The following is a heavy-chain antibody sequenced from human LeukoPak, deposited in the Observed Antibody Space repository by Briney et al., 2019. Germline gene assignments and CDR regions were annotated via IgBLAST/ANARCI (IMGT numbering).Heavy chain of an antibody. J-gene: IGHJ4*02. Sequence: SETLSLTCTVSGGSISDYYWAWIRQPAGKGLEWIGRIFTNEDTHYNPSLRRRVTMSLDTSKNQFSLKLSSVTAADTAVYYCARVDGGWYGLHLDYWGQGTLVTVSS. CDR3: ARVDGGWYGLHLDY. CDR2: IFTNEDT. D-gene: IGHD6-19*01. V-gene: IGHV4-4*07. CDR1: GGSISDYY.